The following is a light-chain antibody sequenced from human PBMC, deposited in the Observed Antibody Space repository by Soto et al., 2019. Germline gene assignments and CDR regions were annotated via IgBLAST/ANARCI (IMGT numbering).Light chain of an antibody. Sequence: EMVLTQSPGTLSLSPGERATLSCRASQSVSNTNLAWYQQKPGQAPRLLIYGASSRATGIPDRFSGSGSGPDFTLTISRLEPEEFAVYYCQQYGSAPRTFGQGTKVEIK. CDR3: QQYGSAPRT. J-gene: IGKJ1*01. CDR2: GAS. V-gene: IGKV3-20*01. CDR1: QSVSNTN.